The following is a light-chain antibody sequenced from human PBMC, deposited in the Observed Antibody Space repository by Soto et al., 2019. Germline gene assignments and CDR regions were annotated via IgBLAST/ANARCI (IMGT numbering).Light chain of an antibody. Sequence: EIVLSQSPGTLSLSPWERATLSCMASQIVSSDYLAWYQQQSCHAPRLLMYGASRRATGIPDRCSGSGAATDVTLTISRLEPEDFAVDYCQHYDNSLLTFGGGTKVDIK. CDR3: QHYDNSLLT. V-gene: IGKV3-20*01. CDR2: GAS. J-gene: IGKJ4*01. CDR1: QIVSSDY.